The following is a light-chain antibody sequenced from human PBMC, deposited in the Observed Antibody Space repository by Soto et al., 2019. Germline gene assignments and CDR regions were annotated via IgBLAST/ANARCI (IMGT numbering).Light chain of an antibody. CDR3: QQRSNWPYT. CDR1: QSVSSY. J-gene: IGKJ2*01. V-gene: IGKV3-11*01. Sequence: EIVLTQSPATLSLSPGERATLSCRASQSVSSYLAWYQQKPGQAPRLLIYDASNRATAIPARFSGSGSGTDFTRTSSSLEPEDFAVYYCQQRSNWPYTFGQGTKLEIK. CDR2: DAS.